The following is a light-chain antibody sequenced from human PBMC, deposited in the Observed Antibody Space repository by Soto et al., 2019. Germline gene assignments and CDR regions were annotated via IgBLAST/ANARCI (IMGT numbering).Light chain of an antibody. CDR3: QVWDSTSDHVV. V-gene: IGLV3-21*02. CDR1: NIESKS. Sequence: SYELTQPPSVSVAPGQTATISCGGNNIESKSVHWYQQRPGQAPVVVVYDDTDRPSGIPERFSGSNSGNTATLTISRVEAGDEADYSCQVWDSTSDHVVFGGGTKLTVL. J-gene: IGLJ2*01. CDR2: DDT.